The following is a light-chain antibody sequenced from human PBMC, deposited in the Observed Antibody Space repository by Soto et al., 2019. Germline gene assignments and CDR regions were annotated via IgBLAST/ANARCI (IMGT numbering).Light chain of an antibody. V-gene: IGKV1-39*01. J-gene: IGKJ2*01. CDR2: VAS. CDR1: QSIHNY. CDR3: QQSYSTPNT. Sequence: DIQMTQSPSSLSASVGDRVTITCRASQSIHNYLNWYQQEPGKAPKLLIYVASSLQSGVPSRFSGSGSGTDFTLTISSLQPEDFATYYCQQSYSTPNTFGQGTQLEI.